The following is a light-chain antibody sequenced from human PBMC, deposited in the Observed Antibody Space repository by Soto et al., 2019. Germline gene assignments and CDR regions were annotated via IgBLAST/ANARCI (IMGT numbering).Light chain of an antibody. CDR3: MEGTRWSPWT. V-gene: IGKV2-30*01. CDR1: QSLVDSDGNTY. Sequence: DVVLTQSPLSLSVTLGQPASISCRSSQSLVDSDGNTYLNWFQQRPGQSPRRLIYKVSNRDSGVPDRFSGSGSDTDFTLKISRVEAEDVGVYYCMEGTRWSPWTFGQGTKVEIK. CDR2: KVS. J-gene: IGKJ1*01.